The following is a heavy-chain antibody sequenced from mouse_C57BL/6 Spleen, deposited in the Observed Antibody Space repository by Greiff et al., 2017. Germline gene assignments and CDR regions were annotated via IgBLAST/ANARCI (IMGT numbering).Heavy chain of an antibody. J-gene: IGHJ2*01. V-gene: IGHV3-6*01. CDR3: ARVHDYDYFDY. CDR2: ISYDGSN. D-gene: IGHD2-4*01. CDR1: GYSITSGYY. Sequence: EVQLQQSGPGLVKPSQSLSLTCSVTGYSITSGYYWNWIRQFPGNKLEWMGYISYDGSNNYNPSLKNRISITRDTSKNQFFLKLNSVTTEDTATYYCARVHDYDYFDYWGQGTTLTVSS.